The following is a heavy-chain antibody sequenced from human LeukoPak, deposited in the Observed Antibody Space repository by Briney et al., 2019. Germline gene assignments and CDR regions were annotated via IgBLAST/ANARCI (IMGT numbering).Heavy chain of an antibody. CDR1: GYSFSSYW. J-gene: IGHJ3*02. CDR3: ARHLLGGSGAALDI. Sequence: GESLKISCKGSGYSFSSYWFGWVPQMSGKGLEWMVIIHPGDSDTRYSPSFQGQVITSADKSISTAYLQWSSLKASDTAMYYCARHLLGGSGAALDIWGQGTMVTVSS. CDR2: IHPGDSDT. V-gene: IGHV5-51*01. D-gene: IGHD3-10*01.